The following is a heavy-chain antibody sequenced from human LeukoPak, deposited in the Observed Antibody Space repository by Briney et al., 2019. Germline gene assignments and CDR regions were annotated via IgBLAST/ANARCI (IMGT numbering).Heavy chain of an antibody. V-gene: IGHV4-39*01. D-gene: IGHD6-13*01. Sequence: SETLSLTCTVSGGPISSSSYYWGWIRQPPGKGLEWIGSIYYSGSTYYNPSLKSRVTISVDTSKNQFSLKLSSVTAADTAVYYCASRYSSSCFDPWGQGTLVTVSS. J-gene: IGHJ5*02. CDR3: ASRYSSSCFDP. CDR1: GGPISSSSYY. CDR2: IYYSGST.